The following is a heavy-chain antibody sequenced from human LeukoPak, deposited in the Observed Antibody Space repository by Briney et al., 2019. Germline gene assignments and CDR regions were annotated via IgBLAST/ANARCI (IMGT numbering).Heavy chain of an antibody. Sequence: GGSLRLSCVASGFTLSEYYMGWIRQAPGKGPEWISSINSNGDKIEYVDSVKGRIIISRDNAKSSLYLRLNSLRVDDTAVYYCASSGSYRFDYWGQGTLVTVSP. D-gene: IGHD1-26*01. CDR2: INSNGDKI. CDR3: ASSGSYRFDY. J-gene: IGHJ4*02. CDR1: GFTLSEYY. V-gene: IGHV3-11*01.